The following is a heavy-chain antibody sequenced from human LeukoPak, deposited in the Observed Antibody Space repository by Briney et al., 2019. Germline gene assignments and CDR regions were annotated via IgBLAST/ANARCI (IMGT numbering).Heavy chain of an antibody. CDR2: IIPIFGTA. J-gene: IGHJ4*02. Sequence: ASVKVSCKASGGTFSSYAISWVRQAPGQGLEWMGGIIPIFGTANYAQKFQGRVTITADESTSTAYMELSSLRSEDTAVYYCARSILYCSSTSCYSYFDYWGQGTLVTVSS. D-gene: IGHD2-2*01. CDR3: ARSILYCSSTSCYSYFDY. V-gene: IGHV1-69*13. CDR1: GGTFSSYA.